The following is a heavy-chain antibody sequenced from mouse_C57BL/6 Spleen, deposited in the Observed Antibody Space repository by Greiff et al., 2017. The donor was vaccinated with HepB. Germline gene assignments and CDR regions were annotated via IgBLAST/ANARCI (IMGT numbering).Heavy chain of an antibody. J-gene: IGHJ1*03. Sequence: QVQLQQSGPELVKPGASVKISCKASGYAFSSSWMNWVKQRPGKGLEWIGRIYPGDGDTNYNGKFKGKATLTADKSSSTAYMQLSSLTSEDSAVYFCARSTFITTVVARYFDVWGTGTTVTVSS. D-gene: IGHD1-1*01. V-gene: IGHV1-82*01. CDR1: GYAFSSSW. CDR2: IYPGDGDT. CDR3: ARSTFITTVVARYFDV.